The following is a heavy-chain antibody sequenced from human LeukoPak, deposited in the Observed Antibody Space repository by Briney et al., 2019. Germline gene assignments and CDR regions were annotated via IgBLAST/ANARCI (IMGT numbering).Heavy chain of an antibody. CDR2: IKPDGSDK. CDR1: GFTFSSDW. V-gene: IGHV3-7*01. Sequence: GGSLRLSCAASGFTFSSDWMSWVRRAPGKGLEWLALIKPDGSDKYYVDSVKGRFTIFRDNAKNSLYLQLNSLRVEDTAVYYCASGAVPPHWGQGTLVTVS. D-gene: IGHD3-16*01. J-gene: IGHJ4*02. CDR3: ASGAVPPH.